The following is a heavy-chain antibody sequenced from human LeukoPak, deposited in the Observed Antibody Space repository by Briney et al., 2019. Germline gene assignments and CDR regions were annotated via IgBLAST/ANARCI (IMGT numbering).Heavy chain of an antibody. CDR1: GFTFSSYG. J-gene: IGHJ6*02. D-gene: IGHD3-9*01. CDR2: IWYDGSNK. Sequence: GGSLRLSCAASGFTFSSYGMHWVRQAPGKGLEWVAVIWYDGSNKYYADSVKGRFTISRDNSKNTLYLQMNSLRAEDTAVYYCARHNRYYDILTGYLSSGMDVWGQGTTVTVSS. V-gene: IGHV3-33*01. CDR3: ARHNRYYDILTGYLSSGMDV.